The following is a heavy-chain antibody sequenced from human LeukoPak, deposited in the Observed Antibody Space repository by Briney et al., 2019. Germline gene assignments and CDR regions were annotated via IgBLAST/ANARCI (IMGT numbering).Heavy chain of an antibody. D-gene: IGHD1-14*01. Sequence: PSETLSLTCTVSGGSISSYYWSWIRQPPGKGLEWIGYIYYSGSTNYNPSLKSRVTISVDTSKNQFSLKLSSVTAADTAVYYCARESRYDVRFDPWGQGTLVTVSS. CDR1: GGSISSYY. V-gene: IGHV4-59*01. CDR2: IYYSGST. CDR3: ARESRYDVRFDP. J-gene: IGHJ5*02.